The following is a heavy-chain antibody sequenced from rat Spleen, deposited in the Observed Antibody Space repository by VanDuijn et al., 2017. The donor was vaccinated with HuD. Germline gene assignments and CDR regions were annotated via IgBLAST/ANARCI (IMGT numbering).Heavy chain of an antibody. V-gene: IGHV5-27*01. D-gene: IGHD1-9*01. CDR1: GFTFSNYD. CDR2: ISTSGSRT. Sequence: EVQLVESGGGLVQPGRSLKLSCAASGFTFSNYDMAWVRQAPKKGLEWVATISTSGSRTYYPDSVKGRFTISRDNAKSTLYLQMDSLRSEDTATYYCTTYYGYNYFDYWGQGVMVTVSS. CDR3: TTYYGYNYFDY. J-gene: IGHJ2*01.